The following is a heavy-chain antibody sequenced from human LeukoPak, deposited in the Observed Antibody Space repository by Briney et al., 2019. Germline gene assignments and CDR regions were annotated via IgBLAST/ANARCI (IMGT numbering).Heavy chain of an antibody. V-gene: IGHV3-72*01. CDR3: ARGWYGDAFDI. D-gene: IGHD6-13*01. Sequence: PGGSLRLSCAASGFTFSSYGMHWVRQAPGKGLEWVGRTRNKANSYTTEYAASVKGRFTISRDDSKNSLYLQMNSLKTEDTAVYYCARGWYGDAFDIWGQGTMVTVSS. J-gene: IGHJ3*02. CDR2: TRNKANSYTT. CDR1: GFTFSSYG.